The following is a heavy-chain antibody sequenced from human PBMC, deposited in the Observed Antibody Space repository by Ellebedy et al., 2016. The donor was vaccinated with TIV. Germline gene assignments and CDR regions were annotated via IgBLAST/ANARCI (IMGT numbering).Heavy chain of an antibody. CDR2: IWYDGSNK. J-gene: IGHJ4*02. CDR3: ARWYDDLWTGLSN. V-gene: IGHV3-33*01. CDR1: GFTFSSYG. D-gene: IGHD3-3*01. Sequence: GESLKISCAASGFTFSSYGMHWVRQAPGKGLEWVAVIWYDGSNKYYADSVKGRFTISRDNSKNTLYLQMNSLRVEDTAVYFCARWYDDLWTGLSNWGQGTLVIVSS.